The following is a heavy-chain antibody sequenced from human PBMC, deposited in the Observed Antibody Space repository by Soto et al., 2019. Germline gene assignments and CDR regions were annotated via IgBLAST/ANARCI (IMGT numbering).Heavy chain of an antibody. V-gene: IGHV3-23*01. J-gene: IGHJ4*02. CDR1: GFTFSSYA. D-gene: IGHD2-2*01. CDR3: AKEGYCSTTKCYALAFDY. Sequence: PGGSLRLSCAASGFTFSSYAMSWVRQAPGKGLEWVSAISGSGDSTYYADSVKGRFTISRDNSKNTLYLQMNSLGAEDTAVFYCAKEGYCSTTKCYALAFDYWGQGALVTVSS. CDR2: ISGSGDST.